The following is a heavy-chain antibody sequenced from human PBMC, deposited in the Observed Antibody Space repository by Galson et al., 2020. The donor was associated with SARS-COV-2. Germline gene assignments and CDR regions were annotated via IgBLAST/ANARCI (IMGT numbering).Heavy chain of an antibody. J-gene: IGHJ6*03. CDR3: ARGRRSQQWLVLDYYYMDV. CDR2: MNPNSGNT. CDR1: GHTFTSYD. Sequence: ASVKVSCKASGHTFTSYDINWVRQATGQGLEWMGWMNPNSGNTGYAQKFQGRVTMTRNTSISTAYMELSSLRSEDTAVYYCARGRRSQQWLVLDYYYMDVWGKGTTVTVSS. D-gene: IGHD6-19*01. V-gene: IGHV1-8*01.